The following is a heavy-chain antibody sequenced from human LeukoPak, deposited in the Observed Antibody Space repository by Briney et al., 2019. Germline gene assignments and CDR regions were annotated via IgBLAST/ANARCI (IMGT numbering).Heavy chain of an antibody. CDR1: GFTFSSYA. CDR2: ISGSGVSGGST. Sequence: GGSLRLSCAASGFTFSSYAMSWVRQAPGKGLEWVSNISGSGVSGGSTYYADSVKGRFTISRDNSKNTLYLQMNSLRAEDTAVYYCAKDRSSSWYGYYFDYWGQGTLVTVSS. CDR3: AKDRSSSWYGYYFDY. D-gene: IGHD6-13*01. J-gene: IGHJ4*02. V-gene: IGHV3-23*01.